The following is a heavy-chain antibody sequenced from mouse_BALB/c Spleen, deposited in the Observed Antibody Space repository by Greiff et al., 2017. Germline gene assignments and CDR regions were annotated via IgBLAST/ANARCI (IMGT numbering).Heavy chain of an antibody. CDR3: ARFPYYYGSSYAMDY. J-gene: IGHJ4*01. CDR2: INPSSGYT. Sequence: QVQLQQSGAELARPGASVKMSCKASGYTFTSYTMHWVKQRPGQGLEWIGYINPSSGYTNYNQKFKDKATLTADKSSSTAYMQLSSLTSEDSAVYYCARFPYYYGSSYAMDYWGQGTSVTVSS. V-gene: IGHV1-4*01. D-gene: IGHD1-1*01. CDR1: GYTFTSYT.